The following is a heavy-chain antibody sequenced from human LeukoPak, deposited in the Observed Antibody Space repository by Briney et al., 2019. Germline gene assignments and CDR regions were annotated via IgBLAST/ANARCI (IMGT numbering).Heavy chain of an antibody. Sequence: SQTLSLTCTVSGGSISSGGYYWSWIRQPPGKGLEWIGYIYHSGSTYYNPFLKSRVTISVDRSKNQFSLKLSSVTAADTAVYYCARKENGVPGPFDYWGQGTLVTVSS. V-gene: IGHV4-30-2*01. J-gene: IGHJ4*02. CDR2: IYHSGST. CDR1: GGSISSGGYY. CDR3: ARKENGVPGPFDY. D-gene: IGHD2-8*01.